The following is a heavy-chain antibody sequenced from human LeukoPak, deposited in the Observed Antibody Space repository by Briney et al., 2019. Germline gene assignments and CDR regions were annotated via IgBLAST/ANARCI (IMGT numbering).Heavy chain of an antibody. V-gene: IGHV3-23*01. CDR3: ARVKRTSIQYYYYYMDV. CDR2: ISGSGAKT. Sequence: GGSLRLSCAASGFTFSTYAMNWVRQAPGKGLEWVSAISGSGAKTYYADFVKGRFTISRDNAKNTLYLQMNSLRAEDTAVYYCARVKRTSIQYYYYYMDVWGKGTTVTVSS. CDR1: GFTFSTYA. J-gene: IGHJ6*03.